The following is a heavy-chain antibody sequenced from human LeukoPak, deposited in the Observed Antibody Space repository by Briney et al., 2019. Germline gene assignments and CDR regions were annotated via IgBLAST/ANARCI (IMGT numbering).Heavy chain of an antibody. CDR1: GGTFSSYA. CDR2: IIPIFGTA. V-gene: IGHV1-69*05. D-gene: IGHD4-17*01. CDR3: ARELGDYGDYVDAFDI. J-gene: IGHJ3*02. Sequence: RRASVKVSCKASGGTFSSYAISWVRQAPGQGLEWMGRIIPIFGTANYAQKFQGRVTITTDESTSTAYMELSSLRSEDTAVYYCARELGDYGDYVDAFDIRGQGTMVTVSS.